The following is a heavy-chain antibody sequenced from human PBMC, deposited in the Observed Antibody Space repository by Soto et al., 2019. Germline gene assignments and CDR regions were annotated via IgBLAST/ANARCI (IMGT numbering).Heavy chain of an antibody. Sequence: DVQLLESGGGLVKPGGSLRLSCETSGFNFNDYSMSWVRQAPGEGLEWVSFISSSSSFIYNAESVEGRFSVSRDNARNLMYLEMSSLRVEDTAIYYCAKDCGSGDGFDYWGQGTLVAVSS. D-gene: IGHD3-10*01. V-gene: IGHV3-21*01. J-gene: IGHJ4*02. CDR3: AKDCGSGDGFDY. CDR1: GFNFNDYS. CDR2: ISSSSSFI.